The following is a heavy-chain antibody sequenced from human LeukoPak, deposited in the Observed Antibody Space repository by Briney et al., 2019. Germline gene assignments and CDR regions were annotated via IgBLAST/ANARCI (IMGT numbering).Heavy chain of an antibody. D-gene: IGHD3-22*01. V-gene: IGHV7-4-1*02. J-gene: IGHJ4*02. CDR1: GGTVSSYA. CDR3: ARQKTDYYDSSGYYIFDY. Sequence: GASVKVSCKASGGTVSSYAISWVRQAPGQGPEWMGWINTNTGDPTYAQGFTGRFVFSLDTSVSTAYLQISSLKAEDTAVYYCARQKTDYYDSSGYYIFDYWGQGTLVTVSS. CDR2: INTNTGDP.